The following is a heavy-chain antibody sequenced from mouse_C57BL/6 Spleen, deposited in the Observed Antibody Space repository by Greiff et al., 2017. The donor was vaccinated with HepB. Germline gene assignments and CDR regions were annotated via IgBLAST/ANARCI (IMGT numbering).Heavy chain of an antibody. D-gene: IGHD4-1*01. CDR1: GFTFSSYA. CDR2: ISDGGSYT. CDR3: ARGELGFAWFAY. V-gene: IGHV5-4*01. Sequence: VQLKESGGGLVKPGGSLKLSCAASGFTFSSYAMSWVRQTPEKRLEWVATISDGGSYTYYPDNVKGRFTISRDNAKNNLYLQMSHLKSEDTAMYYCARGELGFAWFAYWGQGTLVTVSA. J-gene: IGHJ3*01.